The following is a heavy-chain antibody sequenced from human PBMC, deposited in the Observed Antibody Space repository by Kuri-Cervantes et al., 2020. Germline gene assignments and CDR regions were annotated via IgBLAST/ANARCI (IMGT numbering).Heavy chain of an antibody. Sequence: LSLTCAASGFTFADYAMHWVRQAPGKGLEWVSGISWNSGSIGYADSVKGRFTISRDNAKNSLYLQMNSLRAEDTALYYCAKGGWAGSGSYYPFDYWGQGTLVT. CDR1: GFTFADYA. CDR2: ISWNSGSI. V-gene: IGHV3-9*01. J-gene: IGHJ4*02. CDR3: AKGGWAGSGSYYPFDY. D-gene: IGHD3-10*01.